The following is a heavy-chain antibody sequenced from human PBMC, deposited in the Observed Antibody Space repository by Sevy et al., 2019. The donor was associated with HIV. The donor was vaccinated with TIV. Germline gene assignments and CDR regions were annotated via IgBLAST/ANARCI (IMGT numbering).Heavy chain of an antibody. CDR1: GGTFSSYA. Sequence: ASVKVSCKASGGTFSSYAISWVRQAPGQGLEWMGGIIPIFGTANYAQKFQGRVTITADESTSTAYMELSSLRSEDTAGYYCARVPEGGSYYYYGMDVWGQGTTVTVSS. D-gene: IGHD1-26*01. V-gene: IGHV1-69*13. CDR2: IIPIFGTA. CDR3: ARVPEGGSYYYYGMDV. J-gene: IGHJ6*02.